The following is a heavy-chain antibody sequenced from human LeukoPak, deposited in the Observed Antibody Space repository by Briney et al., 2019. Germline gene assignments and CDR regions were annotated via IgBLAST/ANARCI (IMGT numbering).Heavy chain of an antibody. CDR1: GFPFSIYE. CDR2: IGSSGTTI. Sequence: PGGSLRLSCAVSGFPFSIYEMNWVRQAPGKGLEWVSNIGSSGTTIYYADSVKGRLSISRDNAKNSLYLQMNSLRVEDTAVYYCALLAVASDYYWGQGALVTVSS. J-gene: IGHJ4*02. V-gene: IGHV3-48*03. CDR3: ALLAVASDYY. D-gene: IGHD6-19*01.